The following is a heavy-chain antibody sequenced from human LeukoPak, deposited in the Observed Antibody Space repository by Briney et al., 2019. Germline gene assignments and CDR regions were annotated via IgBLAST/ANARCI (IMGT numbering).Heavy chain of an antibody. J-gene: IGHJ3*02. Sequence: GGSLRLSCAASGFTFDDYAMHWVRQAPGKGLEWVSGISWNSGSIGYADSVKGRFTISRDNAKNSLYLQMNSLRAEDTALYYCAKDTLGSYYAFDIWGQGTMVTVSS. CDR1: GFTFDDYA. CDR2: ISWNSGSI. V-gene: IGHV3-9*01. D-gene: IGHD1-26*01. CDR3: AKDTLGSYYAFDI.